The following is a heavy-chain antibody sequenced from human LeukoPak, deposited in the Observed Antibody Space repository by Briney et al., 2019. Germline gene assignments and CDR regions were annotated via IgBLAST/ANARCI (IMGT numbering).Heavy chain of an antibody. J-gene: IGHJ5*02. V-gene: IGHV1-2*06. CDR2: INPNSGGT. CDR3: ARAKGVVDHNWFDP. CDR1: GYTSSGYY. Sequence: ASVKVSCKASGYTSSGYYIHWVRQVPGQGLEWMGRINPNSGGTNSAQKFQGRVTMTRDTSISTAYMELSRLRFDDTAVYYCARAKGVVDHNWFDPWGQGTLVTVSS. D-gene: IGHD3-22*01.